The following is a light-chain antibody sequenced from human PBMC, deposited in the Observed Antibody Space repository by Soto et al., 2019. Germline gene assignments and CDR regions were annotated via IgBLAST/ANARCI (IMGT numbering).Light chain of an antibody. CDR3: CSYASLHVV. Sequence: QSALTQPASVSWSPGQSITISCTGTSSDVGNYNLVSWYQQHPGKAPKLMMYEVRKRPSGVSNRFSGSKSGNTASLTISGLQAEDEADYYCCSYASLHVVFGGGTKLTVL. J-gene: IGLJ2*01. V-gene: IGLV2-23*02. CDR1: SSDVGNYNL. CDR2: EVR.